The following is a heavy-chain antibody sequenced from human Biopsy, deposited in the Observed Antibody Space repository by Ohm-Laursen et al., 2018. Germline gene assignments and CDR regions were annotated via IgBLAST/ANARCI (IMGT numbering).Heavy chain of an antibody. CDR3: TRGGYYYDSLAYYYWFDP. Sequence: ASVKVSCKASGYNFDIYPLFWVRQAPGQGLEWMGWINAKTGDTNYAQKFQGRATMTRDTSISTAYVDLSSLRSDDTAVYYCTRGGYYYDSLAYYYWFDPWGQGTLVAVSS. D-gene: IGHD3-22*01. CDR1: GYNFDIYP. J-gene: IGHJ5*02. V-gene: IGHV1-2*02. CDR2: INAKTGDT.